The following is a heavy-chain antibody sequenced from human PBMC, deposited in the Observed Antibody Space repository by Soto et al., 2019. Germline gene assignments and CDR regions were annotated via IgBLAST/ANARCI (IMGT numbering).Heavy chain of an antibody. J-gene: IGHJ4*02. CDR3: KRSVEGHFDY. Sequence: EVQLVESGGDLVQREGSLRLSCVASGFTFSVYSMNWVRQAPGKGLEWFSYITSDTKTIKYADSVKGRFTISRDNAKNSVYLQMNSLREEYKAVYYCKRSVEGHFDYWGQGTVNTVSS. CDR2: ITSDTKTI. V-gene: IGHV3-48*02. D-gene: IGHD6-19*01. CDR1: GFTFSVYS.